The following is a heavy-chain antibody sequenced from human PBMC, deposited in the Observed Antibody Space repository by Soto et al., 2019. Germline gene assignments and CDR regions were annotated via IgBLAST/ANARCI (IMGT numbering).Heavy chain of an antibody. V-gene: IGHV3-23*01. J-gene: IGHJ6*03. D-gene: IGHD1-26*01. Sequence: GGSLRLSCAASGFTFSNYAMSWVRQAPGKGLEWVSAISRSGDTTYYADSVKGRFTISRDNSKNTLYLQMNSLRAEETDFYYCEKRSKKLIHFSDYYMDVWGKGTTVTV. CDR2: ISRSGDTT. CDR3: EKRSKKLIHFSDYYMDV. CDR1: GFTFSNYA.